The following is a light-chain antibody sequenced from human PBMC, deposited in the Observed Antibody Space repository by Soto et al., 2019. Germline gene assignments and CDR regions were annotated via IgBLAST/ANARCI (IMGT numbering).Light chain of an antibody. CDR1: SSDVGGYEY. Sequence: QSVLTQPPSASGSPGQSVTISCTGTSSDVGGYEYVSWYHQHPGKPPKLLIFEVSKRPSGVPSRFSASKSGDTASLTVSGLRAEDDGVYYCSSYAGNNVVVFGGGTKVTVL. CDR2: EVS. J-gene: IGLJ2*01. V-gene: IGLV2-8*01. CDR3: SSYAGNNVVV.